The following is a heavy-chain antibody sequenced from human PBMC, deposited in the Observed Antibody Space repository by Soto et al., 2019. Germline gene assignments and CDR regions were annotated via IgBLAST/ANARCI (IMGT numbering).Heavy chain of an antibody. V-gene: IGHV3-73*01. D-gene: IGHD2-15*01. J-gene: IGHJ6*02. CDR1: GFTFSGSA. CDR3: TCLFFFCVGSCYSGWYYYYGMDV. CDR2: IGSKANNYAT. Sequence: PGESLKISCAASGFTFSGSAMHWVRQASGKGLEGVGRIGSKANNYATAYAASVKGRFTISRDDSKNTAYLQMNSLKTEDTSIYYCTCLFFFCVGSCYSGWYYYYGMDVWGQGTTVTVSS.